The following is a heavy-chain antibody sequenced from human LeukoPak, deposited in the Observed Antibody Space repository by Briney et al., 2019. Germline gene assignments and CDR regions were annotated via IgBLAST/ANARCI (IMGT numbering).Heavy chain of an antibody. J-gene: IGHJ3*02. D-gene: IGHD1-26*01. CDR1: GFTFSSYA. CDR3: ARGIVGAGDI. CDR2: ISGSGGST. Sequence: GGSLRLSCAASGFTFSSYAMSWVRQAPGKGLEWVSAISGSGGSTYYADSVKGRFTISRDNAKNSLYLQMNSLRAEDTAVYYCARGIVGAGDIWGQGTMVTASS. V-gene: IGHV3-23*01.